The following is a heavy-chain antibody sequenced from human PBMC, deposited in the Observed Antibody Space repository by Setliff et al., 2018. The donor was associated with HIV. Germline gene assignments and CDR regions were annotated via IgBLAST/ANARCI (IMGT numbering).Heavy chain of an antibody. CDR2: IYYSGST. V-gene: IGHV4-39*07. Sequence: PSETLSLTCTVSGGSINSSSYYWGWIRQPPGKGLEWIGSIYYSGSTYYNPSLKSRVTISVDTSKNQFSLKLSSVTAADTAVYYCARVEGATPDAFDIWGQGTMVTV. CDR1: GGSINSSSYY. D-gene: IGHD1-26*01. CDR3: ARVEGATPDAFDI. J-gene: IGHJ3*02.